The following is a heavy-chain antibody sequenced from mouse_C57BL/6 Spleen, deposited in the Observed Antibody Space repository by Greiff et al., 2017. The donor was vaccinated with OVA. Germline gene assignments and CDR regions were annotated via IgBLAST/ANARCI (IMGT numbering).Heavy chain of an antibody. J-gene: IGHJ3*01. D-gene: IGHD4-1*01. Sequence: QVPLQLSGAELARPGASVKLSCKASGYTFTSYGISWVKQRTGQGLEWIGEIYPRSGNTYYNEKFKGKATLTADKSSSTAYMELRSLTSEDSAVYFSARWDPTCGFAYWGQGTLVTVSA. CDR3: ARWDPTCGFAY. V-gene: IGHV1-81*01. CDR1: GYTFTSYG. CDR2: IYPRSGNT.